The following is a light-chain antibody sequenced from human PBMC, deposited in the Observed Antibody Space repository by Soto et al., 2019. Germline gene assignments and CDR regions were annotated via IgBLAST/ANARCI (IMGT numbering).Light chain of an antibody. CDR1: SSNIGSNF. CDR3: AAWDDSLSAYV. CDR2: RNN. J-gene: IGLJ1*01. Sequence: QSVLTQPPSASETPGQRVTISCSGSSSNIGSNFVYWFQQLPGAAPKLLIYRNNQRPSGVPDRFSGSKSGTSASLAISGLRSENEDDYYCAAWDDSLSAYVFGTGTKLNVL. V-gene: IGLV1-47*01.